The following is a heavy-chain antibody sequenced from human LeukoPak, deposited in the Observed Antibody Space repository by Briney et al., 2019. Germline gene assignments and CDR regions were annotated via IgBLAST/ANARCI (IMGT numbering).Heavy chain of an antibody. CDR2: IIPIFGTA. D-gene: IGHD1-14*01. J-gene: IGHJ6*01. V-gene: IGHV1-69*13. CDR1: GGTFSSYA. CDR3: ARDSNPELPRYYYCYGMDV. Sequence: SVNVSCTASGGTFSSYAISWVRQAPGQGLEWMGGIIPIFGTANYAQKFQGRVTITADESTSTAYMELSSLRSEDTAVYYCARDSNPELPRYYYCYGMDVWGQGTTVTVSS.